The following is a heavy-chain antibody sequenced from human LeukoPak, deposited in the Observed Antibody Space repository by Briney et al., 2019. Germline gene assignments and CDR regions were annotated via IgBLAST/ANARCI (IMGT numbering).Heavy chain of an antibody. Sequence: SETLSLTCAVYGGSFSGYYWSWIRQPPGKGLEWIGEINHSGSTNYNPSLKSRVTISVDTSKNQFSLKLSSVTAADTAVYYCARDLGFENYYDILTGYGDYWGQGTLVTVSS. CDR2: INHSGST. CDR3: ARDLGFENYYDILTGYGDY. D-gene: IGHD3-9*01. CDR1: GGSFSGYY. V-gene: IGHV4-34*01. J-gene: IGHJ4*02.